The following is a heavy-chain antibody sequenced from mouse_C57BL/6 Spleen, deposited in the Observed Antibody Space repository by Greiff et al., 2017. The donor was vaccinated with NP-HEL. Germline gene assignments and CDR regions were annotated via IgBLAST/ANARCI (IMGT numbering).Heavy chain of an antibody. J-gene: IGHJ2*01. V-gene: IGHV1-80*01. CDR2: IYPGDGDT. CDR1: GYAFSSYW. Sequence: QVQLQQSGAELVKPGASVKISCKASGYAFSSYWMNWVKQRPGKGLEWIGQIYPGDGDTNYNGKFKGKATLTADKSSSTAYMQLSSLTSEGSAVYFGARLRSVVTSYFDYWGQGTTLTVSS. D-gene: IGHD2-10*02. CDR3: ARLRSVVTSYFDY.